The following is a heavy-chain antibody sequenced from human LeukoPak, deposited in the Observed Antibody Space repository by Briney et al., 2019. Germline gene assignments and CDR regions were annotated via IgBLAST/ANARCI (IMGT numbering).Heavy chain of an antibody. CDR2: INHSGST. Sequence: SETLSLTCAVYGGSFSGYYWSWIRQPPGKGLEWIGEINHSGSTNYNPSLKSRVTISVDTSKNQFSLKLSSATAADTAVYYCARVRVSYYPDYWGQGTLVTVSS. CDR3: ARVRVSYYPDY. CDR1: GGSFSGYY. J-gene: IGHJ4*02. V-gene: IGHV4-34*01. D-gene: IGHD3-10*01.